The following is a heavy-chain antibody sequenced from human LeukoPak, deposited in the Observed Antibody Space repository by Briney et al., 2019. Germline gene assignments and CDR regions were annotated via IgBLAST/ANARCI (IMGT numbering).Heavy chain of an antibody. Sequence: SETLSLTCTVSGGSISSYYWSWIRQPPGKGLEWIGYIYYSGSTNYNPSLKSRVTISVDTSKNQFSLKLSSVTAADTAVYYCARHRPSSSIAVGDRPTFDYWGQGTLVTVSS. CDR2: IYYSGST. CDR3: ARHRPSSSIAVGDRPTFDY. J-gene: IGHJ4*02. D-gene: IGHD6-19*01. CDR1: GGSISSYY. V-gene: IGHV4-59*08.